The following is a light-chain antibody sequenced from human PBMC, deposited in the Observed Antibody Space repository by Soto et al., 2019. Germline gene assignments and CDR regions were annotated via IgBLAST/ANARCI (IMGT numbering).Light chain of an antibody. V-gene: IGKV1-9*01. CDR2: DAS. CDR3: QQVNVYRST. J-gene: IGKJ4*01. Sequence: IQLTQSPSSLSASVGDRVTITVRARQGVSSYLGWYQQKPGKAPNLLIYDASTLHSGVPSRYNGGGSWTDFTLTSSSLQPEDFAAYYFQQVNVYRSTCGGGTKVESK. CDR1: QGVSSY.